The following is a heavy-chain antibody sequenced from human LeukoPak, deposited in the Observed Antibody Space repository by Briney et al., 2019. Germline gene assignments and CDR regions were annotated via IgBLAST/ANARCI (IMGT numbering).Heavy chain of an antibody. V-gene: IGHV3-21*01. CDR3: ARDRFGAYCGGDCYPYYYGMDV. CDR2: ISSSSSYI. Sequence: GGSLRLSCAASGFTFSSYSMNWVRQAPGKGLEWVSSISSSSSYIYYADSVKGRFTISRDNAKNSLYLQMNSLRAEDTAVYYSARDRFGAYCGGDCYPYYYGMDVWGQGTTVTVSS. CDR1: GFTFSSYS. J-gene: IGHJ6*02. D-gene: IGHD2-21*02.